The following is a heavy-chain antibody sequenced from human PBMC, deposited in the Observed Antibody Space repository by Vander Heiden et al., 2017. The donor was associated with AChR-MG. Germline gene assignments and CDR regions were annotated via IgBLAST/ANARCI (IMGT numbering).Heavy chain of an antibody. Sequence: VQLLESGGGLVQPGGSLSLSCAASGFTLSTYDMTWVRPAPGKGLEWVSASTGNGGSTNYADSVQGRFTISRDNYKNILYLQMNSLRVGDTAVYYCAKVGGAEYWGQGTLGTVSS. CDR2: STGNGGST. CDR1: GFTLSTYD. V-gene: IGHV3-23*01. D-gene: IGHD3-10*01. J-gene: IGHJ4*02. CDR3: AKVGGAEY.